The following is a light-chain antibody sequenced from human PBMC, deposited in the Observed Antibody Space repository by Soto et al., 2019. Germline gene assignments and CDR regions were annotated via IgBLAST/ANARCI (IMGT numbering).Light chain of an antibody. Sequence: QSALTQPASVSGSPGQSITISCTGTSSDVGGYNYVSWYQQHPGKAPKLMIYDVSNRPSGVSNRFSGSKSGNTASLTISGLQAEDEADYYCSSYTSSSYFCVFGTGTEVTVL. CDR2: DVS. J-gene: IGLJ1*01. CDR1: SSDVGGYNY. V-gene: IGLV2-14*01. CDR3: SSYTSSSYFCV.